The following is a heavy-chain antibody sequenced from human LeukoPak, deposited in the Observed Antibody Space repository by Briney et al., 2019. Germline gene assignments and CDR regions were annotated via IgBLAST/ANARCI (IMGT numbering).Heavy chain of an antibody. D-gene: IGHD2/OR15-2a*01. CDR1: GGSISSGFYH. Sequence: PSGTLSLTCTVSGGSISSGFYHWNWIRQPAGKGLEWIGRIYTTGSTNYNPSLKSRVTISVDTSKNQFSLKLSSVTAADTAVYYCARGYFRFGYYYMDVWGKGTTVTISS. CDR3: ARGYFRFGYYYMDV. V-gene: IGHV4-61*02. CDR2: IYTTGST. J-gene: IGHJ6*03.